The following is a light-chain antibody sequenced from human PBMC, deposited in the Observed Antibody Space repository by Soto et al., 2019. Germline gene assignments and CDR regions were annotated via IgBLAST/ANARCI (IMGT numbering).Light chain of an antibody. V-gene: IGLV2-14*01. CDR2: EVS. CDR3: SSDTSISALV. J-gene: IGLJ3*02. Sequence: QSALTQPASVSGAPGQSITISCTGTSSNVGGYNYVSWYQQHPGKAPKLMIYEVSNRPSGVSNRFSGSKSSNTASLTIAGLQAEEDAYYYYSSDTSISALVFGGGTKLTVL. CDR1: SSNVGGYNY.